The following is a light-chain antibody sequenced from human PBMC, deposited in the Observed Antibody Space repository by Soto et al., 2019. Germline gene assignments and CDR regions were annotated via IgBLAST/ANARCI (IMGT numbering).Light chain of an antibody. CDR3: TSYTRTSSTTYV. V-gene: IGLV2-14*01. Sequence: QSVLTQPASVSGSPGQSITISCTGTSSDVGGYNYVSWHQQHPGKAPKLMIYDVSNRPSGVSNRFSGSKSGNTASLTISGLQAEDEADYYCTSYTRTSSTTYVFGTGTKVTVL. J-gene: IGLJ1*01. CDR1: SSDVGGYNY. CDR2: DVS.